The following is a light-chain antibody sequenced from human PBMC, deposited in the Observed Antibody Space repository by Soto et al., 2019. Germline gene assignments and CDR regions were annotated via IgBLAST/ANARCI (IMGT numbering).Light chain of an antibody. Sequence: DIQMTQSPSTLSSSVGDRVTITCRASQSISVWLAWYQQKAGKAPNLLIYNASRLESGVPSRFSGSGSGTEFTLTISSLEPEDFEVYYCQQRNNWPLTFGGGTKVDIK. CDR3: QQRNNWPLT. J-gene: IGKJ4*01. V-gene: IGKV1-5*03. CDR1: QSISVW. CDR2: NAS.